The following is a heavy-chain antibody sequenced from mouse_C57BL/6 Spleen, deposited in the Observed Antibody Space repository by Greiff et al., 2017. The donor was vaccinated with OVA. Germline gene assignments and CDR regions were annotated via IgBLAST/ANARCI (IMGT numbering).Heavy chain of an antibody. Sequence: VQVVESGPELVKPGASVKISCKASGYAFSSSWMNWVKQRPGQGLEWIGRIYPGDGDTNYNEKFKGKATLTADKSSSTAYMQLSSLTSEDAAVAFCARSAGVDAMAYWGQGTLVTVSA. CDR1: GYAFSSSW. V-gene: IGHV1-82*01. J-gene: IGHJ3*01. D-gene: IGHD1-3*01. CDR3: ARSAGVDAMAY. CDR2: IYPGDGDT.